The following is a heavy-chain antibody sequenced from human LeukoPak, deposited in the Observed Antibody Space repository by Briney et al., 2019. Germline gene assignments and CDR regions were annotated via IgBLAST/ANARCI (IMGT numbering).Heavy chain of an antibody. CDR1: GGTFSSYA. CDR3: ARIEFRSVGYSSGWPHDL. D-gene: IGHD6-19*01. Sequence: SVKVSCKASGGTFSSYAISWVRQASGQGLEWMGRITPILGIANYAQKFQGRVTITADKSTSTAYMELSSLRSEDTAVYYCARIEFRSVGYSSGWPHDLWGQGTLVTVSS. CDR2: ITPILGIA. J-gene: IGHJ4*02. V-gene: IGHV1-69*04.